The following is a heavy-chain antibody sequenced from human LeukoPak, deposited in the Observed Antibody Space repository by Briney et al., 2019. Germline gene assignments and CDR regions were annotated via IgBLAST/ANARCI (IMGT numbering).Heavy chain of an antibody. V-gene: IGHV3-23*01. CDR1: GFTFSSYA. CDR2: ISGSGGST. D-gene: IGHD6-13*01. Sequence: PGGSLRLSCAASGFTFSSYAMSWVRQAPGKGLEWVSAISGSGGSTYYADSVKGRFTISRDNSKNTLYLQMNSLRAEDTAVYYCAKEGCYSSSWYRPLDYWGQGTLVTVSS. CDR3: AKEGCYSSSWYRPLDY. J-gene: IGHJ4*02.